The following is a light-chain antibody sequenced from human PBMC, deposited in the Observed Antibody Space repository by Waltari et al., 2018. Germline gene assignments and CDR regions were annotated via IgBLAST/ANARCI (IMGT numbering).Light chain of an antibody. CDR1: SSDVGGYNY. CDR2: DVT. J-gene: IGLJ2*01. CDR3: CSYAGSYPYVV. V-gene: IGLV2-11*01. Sequence: QSALTQPRSVSGSPGQSVTLSCTGTSSDVGGYNYVSWYQQHPGKAPKLMIYDVTQRPSGVPDRFSGSKSGNTASLTISGLQAEDEADYYCCSYAGSYPYVVFGGGTKLTVL.